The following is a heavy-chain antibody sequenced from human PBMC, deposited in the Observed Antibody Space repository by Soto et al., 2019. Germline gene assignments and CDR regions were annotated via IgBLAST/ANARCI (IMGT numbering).Heavy chain of an antibody. CDR3: ARDGGFYYGMDV. V-gene: IGHV4-59*01. CDR1: GGSIGSYY. CDR2: IYYSGST. J-gene: IGHJ6*02. D-gene: IGHD3-3*01. Sequence: QVQLQESGPGLVKPSETLSLTCTVSGGSIGSYYWNWIRQPPGKGLEWIGYIYYSGSTIYNPSLKSRVTISVDTSKNQFSLKLSSVTAADTAVYYCARDGGFYYGMDVWGQGTTVTVSS.